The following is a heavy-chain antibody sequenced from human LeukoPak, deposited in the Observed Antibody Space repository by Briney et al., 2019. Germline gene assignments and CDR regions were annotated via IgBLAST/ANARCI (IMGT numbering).Heavy chain of an antibody. CDR1: GVSFSGYY. V-gene: IGHV4-34*01. Sequence: SETLSLTCAVYGVSFSGYYWSWIRQPPGKGLEWIGEINHSGSTNYNPSLKSRVTISVDTSKNQFSLKLSSVTAADTAVYYCARDPDSSSSYYYYGMDVWGQGTTVTVSS. CDR2: INHSGST. CDR3: ARDPDSSSSYYYYGMDV. D-gene: IGHD6-6*01. J-gene: IGHJ6*02.